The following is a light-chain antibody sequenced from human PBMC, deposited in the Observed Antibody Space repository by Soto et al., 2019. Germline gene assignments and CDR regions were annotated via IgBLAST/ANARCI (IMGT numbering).Light chain of an antibody. Sequence: QSALTQPASVSGSPGQSITISCTGTSSDVGSYNLVSWYQQHPGKAPKLMIYEANKRPSGVSNRFSGSKSGNTASLTISGLQPEDEAEYHCSSYAGSSTYVFGTGTKLTVL. CDR3: SSYAGSSTYV. CDR1: SSDVGSYNL. V-gene: IGLV2-23*01. J-gene: IGLJ1*01. CDR2: EAN.